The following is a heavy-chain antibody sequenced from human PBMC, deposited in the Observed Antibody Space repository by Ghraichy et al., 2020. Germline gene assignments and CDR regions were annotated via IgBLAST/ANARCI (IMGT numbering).Heavy chain of an antibody. J-gene: IGHJ4*02. Sequence: SETLSLTCAVYGGSFSGYYWSWIRQPPGKGLEWIGEINHSGSTNYNPSLKSRVTISVDTSKNQFSLKLSSVTAADTAVYYCARERRPRTYYYDSSASGYYFDYWGQGTLVTVSS. D-gene: IGHD3-22*01. CDR3: ARERRPRTYYYDSSASGYYFDY. CDR2: INHSGST. CDR1: GGSFSGYY. V-gene: IGHV4-34*01.